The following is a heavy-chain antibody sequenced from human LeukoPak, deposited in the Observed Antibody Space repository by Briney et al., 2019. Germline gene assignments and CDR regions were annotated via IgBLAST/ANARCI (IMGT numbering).Heavy chain of an antibody. CDR2: IWYDGSNQ. CDR1: GFGFRSHG. D-gene: IGHD1-1*01. J-gene: IGHJ4*02. V-gene: IGHV3-33*01. Sequence: GGSLRLSCAASGFGFRSHGMHWVRRAPGKGLEWVAVIWYDGSNQYYADSVKGRFTISRDNSKNMVFLQMNNLRDDDTAVYYCARDTTARYLDYWGQGALVIVSS. CDR3: ARDTTARYLDY.